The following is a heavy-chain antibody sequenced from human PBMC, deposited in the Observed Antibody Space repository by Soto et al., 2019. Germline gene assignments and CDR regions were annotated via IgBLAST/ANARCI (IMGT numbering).Heavy chain of an antibody. Sequence: RGESLKISCKGSGYSCSTYWIGCVGQTPGKGLEWMGIIYPCDSDTRYSPSFQGQVTISADKSISTAYLQWSSLKASDTAMYYCARLHGSLTPLDYWAQGALIAVSS. CDR1: GYSCSTYW. D-gene: IGHD3-10*01. CDR3: ARLHGSLTPLDY. J-gene: IGHJ4*01. CDR2: IYPCDSDT. V-gene: IGHV5-51*01.